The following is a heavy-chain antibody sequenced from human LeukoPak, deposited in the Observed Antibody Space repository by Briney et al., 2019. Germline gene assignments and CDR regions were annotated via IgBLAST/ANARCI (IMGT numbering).Heavy chain of an antibody. J-gene: IGHJ4*02. CDR3: TTRLTVTFGGVIVFDY. CDR1: GLTFSNTW. CDR2: IKRIIDGGTT. Sequence: GGSLRLSCAASGLTFSNTWMNWVRQAPGKGLEWVGRIKRIIDGGTTDYAAPVKGRFTVSRDDSKNTLYLQMNSLKTEDTAVYYCTTRLTVTFGGVIVFDYWGQGTLVTVSS. V-gene: IGHV3-15*01. D-gene: IGHD3-16*02.